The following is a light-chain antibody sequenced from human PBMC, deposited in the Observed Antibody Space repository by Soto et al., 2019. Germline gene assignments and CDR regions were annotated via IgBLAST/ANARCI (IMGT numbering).Light chain of an antibody. CDR2: DVN. V-gene: IGLV2-14*03. CDR3: SSYTSNTTPV. Sequence: QSALTQPASVSGSPGQSITISCTGTSSDVGAYNFVSWYQQHPGKAPKLMIYDVNNRPSGVSERFSGSKSGNTASLTISGLQAEDEADYYCSSYTSNTTPVFGGGTKVTVL. CDR1: SSDVGAYNF. J-gene: IGLJ2*01.